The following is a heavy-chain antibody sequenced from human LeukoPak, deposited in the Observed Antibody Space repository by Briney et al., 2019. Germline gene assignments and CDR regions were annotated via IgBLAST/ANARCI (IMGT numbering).Heavy chain of an antibody. J-gene: IGHJ4*02. Sequence: SQTLSLTCTLSGGSISSGGYYWSWIRQHPGKGLEWIGYIYYSGSTYYNPYLKSRVTISVDTSKNQFSLKLSSVTAADTAVYYCARVPISVDTAMEEYYWGQGTLVTVSS. CDR2: IYYSGST. D-gene: IGHD5-18*01. V-gene: IGHV4-31*03. CDR1: GGSISSGGYY. CDR3: ARVPISVDTAMEEYY.